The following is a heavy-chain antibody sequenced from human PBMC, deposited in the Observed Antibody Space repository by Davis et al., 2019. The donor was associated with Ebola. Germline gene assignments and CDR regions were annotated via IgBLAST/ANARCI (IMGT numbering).Heavy chain of an antibody. V-gene: IGHV3-23*01. Sequence: GESLMIPCAASGFMFSRCAMHWVRQAPGKGLEWVSGIGVSGGTTYADSVKGRFTISRDNSQNTLYLQMTGLRAEDTAIYYCAKGPTRSGYYWGQGTLVTVSS. CDR1: GFMFSRCA. CDR2: IGVSGGTT. D-gene: IGHD6-19*01. J-gene: IGHJ4*02. CDR3: AKGPTRSGYY.